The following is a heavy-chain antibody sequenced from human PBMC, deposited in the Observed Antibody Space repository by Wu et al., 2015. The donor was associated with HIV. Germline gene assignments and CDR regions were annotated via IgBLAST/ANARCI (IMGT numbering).Heavy chain of an antibody. Sequence: QVQLVQSGAEVKKPGSSVKVSCKASGGTFSSYAISWVRQAPGQGLEWMGGIIPIFGTANYAQKFQGRVTITTDESTSTAYMELSSLRSEDTAVYYCARDLDTAMVTYYYYYGMDVWGQGTTGHRLL. CDR1: GGTFSSYA. CDR3: ARDLDTAMVTYYYYYGMDV. V-gene: IGHV1-69*05. D-gene: IGHD5-18*01. J-gene: IGHJ6*02. CDR2: IIPIFGTA.